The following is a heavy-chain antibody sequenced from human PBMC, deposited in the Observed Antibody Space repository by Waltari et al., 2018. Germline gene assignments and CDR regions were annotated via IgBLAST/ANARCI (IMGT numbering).Heavy chain of an antibody. CDR1: EFSFSSYA. D-gene: IGHD3-22*01. Sequence: QVQVVESGGGGVQPGRSVRLSCSAYEFSFSSYAMHWVRQAPGKGLEWVAVISYNARNIYYVDSVKGRFTISRDNSKKMLYLQMNSLRVEDTAVYYCARDYCDRTYCHGMDVWGQGTTVTVSS. CDR2: ISYNARNI. CDR3: ARDYCDRTYCHGMDV. V-gene: IGHV3-30*04. J-gene: IGHJ6*02.